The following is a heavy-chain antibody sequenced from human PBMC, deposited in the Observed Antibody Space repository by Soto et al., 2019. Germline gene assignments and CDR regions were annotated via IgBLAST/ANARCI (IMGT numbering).Heavy chain of an antibody. CDR2: ISPFHGDT. CDR3: ARSDHVDRYFDY. J-gene: IGHJ4*02. Sequence: QVELVQSGPEVKKPGASVKVSCKASGYSFTNYAIGWVRQAPGQGLEWVGWISPFHGDTNYAQNFQGRITVTTDSSTSTAYMDLGSLRSDDTAVYYCARSDHVDRYFDYWGQGTRITVSS. D-gene: IGHD3-16*01. V-gene: IGHV1-18*01. CDR1: GYSFTNYA.